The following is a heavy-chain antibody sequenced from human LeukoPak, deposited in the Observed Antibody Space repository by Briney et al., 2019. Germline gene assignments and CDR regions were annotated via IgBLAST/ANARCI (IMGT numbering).Heavy chain of an antibody. CDR3: ARGTERASWFDP. CDR1: GGSISSYY. D-gene: IGHD1-1*01. J-gene: IGHJ5*02. Sequence: SETLSLTCTVSGGSISSYYWSWIRQPPGKGLEWIGYIYYSGSTNYNPSLKSRVTISVDTSKNQFSLKLSSVTAADTAVYYCARGTERASWFDPWGQGTLVTVSS. CDR2: IYYSGST. V-gene: IGHV4-59*01.